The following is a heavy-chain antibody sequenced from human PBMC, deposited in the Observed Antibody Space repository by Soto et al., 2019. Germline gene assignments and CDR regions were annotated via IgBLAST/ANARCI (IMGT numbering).Heavy chain of an antibody. J-gene: IGHJ6*02. D-gene: IGHD5-12*01. CDR3: ARGAYDPHYYGMDV. Sequence: GGSLRLSCAASGFTFSDYYMSWIRQAPGKGLEWVSYISSSGTTIYYADSVKGRFTISRDNAKSSLYLQMNSLRPEDTAVYYCARGAYDPHYYGMDVWGQGTTVTVSS. V-gene: IGHV3-11*01. CDR1: GFTFSDYY. CDR2: ISSSGTTI.